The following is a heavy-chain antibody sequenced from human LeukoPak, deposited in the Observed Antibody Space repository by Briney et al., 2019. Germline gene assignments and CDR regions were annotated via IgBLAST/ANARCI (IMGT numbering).Heavy chain of an antibody. CDR1: GGSTGSDY. J-gene: IGHJ4*02. Sequence: SETLSLTCTVSGGSTGSDYWSWIRQPPGKGLEWIAYVYYSGVTSYNPSLKSRVAISIDTSKNQFSLNLSSVTAADTAVYYCARLSLHCSGGSCYRGAFDSWGQGALVTVSS. CDR3: ARLSLHCSGGSCYRGAFDS. D-gene: IGHD2-15*01. CDR2: VYYSGVT. V-gene: IGHV4-59*08.